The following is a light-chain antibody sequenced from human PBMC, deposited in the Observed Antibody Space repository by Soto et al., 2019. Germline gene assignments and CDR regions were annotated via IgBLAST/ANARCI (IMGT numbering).Light chain of an antibody. V-gene: IGLV2-14*01. CDR2: EVS. CDR3: CSYAGSYTLL. Sequence: QSVLTQPASVSGSPGQSITISCTGTSSDVGGYKYVSWYQQHPGKAPKVMIYEVSNRPSGVSNRFSGSKSGNTASLTISGLQAEDEADYYCCSYAGSYTLLFGGGTKVTVL. J-gene: IGLJ2*01. CDR1: SSDVGGYKY.